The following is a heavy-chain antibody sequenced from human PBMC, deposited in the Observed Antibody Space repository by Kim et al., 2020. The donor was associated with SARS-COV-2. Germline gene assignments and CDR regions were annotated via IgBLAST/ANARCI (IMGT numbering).Heavy chain of an antibody. CDR2: ICFDGSSK. J-gene: IGHJ4*02. CDR3: ARQTGAVAVTPFVY. D-gene: IGHD6-19*01. CDR1: GFMFSNYC. V-gene: IGHV3-33*01. Sequence: GGSLRLSCAASGFMFSNYCMHWVRHAPGNGLEWVSVICFDGSSKYYADSVKGRFTICRDNSNNTLDLQMNSLRIEDTAVDSCARQTGAVAVTPFVYWGQG.